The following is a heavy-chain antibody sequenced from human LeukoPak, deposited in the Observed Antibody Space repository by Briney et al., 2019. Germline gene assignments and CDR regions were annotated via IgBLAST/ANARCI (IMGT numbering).Heavy chain of an antibody. CDR2: ISSSSNFI. Sequence: NPGGSLRLSCAASGFTFSSYEMNWVRQAPGKGLEWVSSISSSSNFIYYADSMKGRVTISRDTAKNSLYLQMHSLRAEDTAVYYCAREHHAPVQRYYSDSTSYSAFDIWGQGTMVTVSS. J-gene: IGHJ3*02. CDR1: GFTFSSYE. V-gene: IGHV3-21*01. CDR3: AREHHAPVQRYYSDSTSYSAFDI. D-gene: IGHD3-22*01.